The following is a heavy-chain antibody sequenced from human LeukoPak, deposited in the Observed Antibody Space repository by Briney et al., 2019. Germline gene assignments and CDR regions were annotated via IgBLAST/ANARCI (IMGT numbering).Heavy chain of an antibody. D-gene: IGHD5-12*01. CDR2: IYHGGST. J-gene: IGHJ4*02. CDR3: ARYSRNGVDEIGF. CDR1: GYSISSGYY. Sequence: PSETLSLTCAVSGYSISSGYYWGWIRQPPGRGLEWIGTIYHGGSTYYNPPLTSRVTISVDTSKNQLSLKLTSVTAADTAVYYCARYSRNGVDEIGFWGQGTLVTVSS. V-gene: IGHV4-38-2*01.